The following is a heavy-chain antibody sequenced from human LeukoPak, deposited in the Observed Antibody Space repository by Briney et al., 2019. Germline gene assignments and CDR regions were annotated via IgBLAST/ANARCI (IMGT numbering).Heavy chain of an antibody. J-gene: IGHJ4*02. CDR1: GGSFSGYY. D-gene: IGHD5-24*01. Sequence: SETLSLTCAVYGGSFSGYYWSWIRQPPGKGLEWIGEINHSGSTNYNPSLKSRVTISVDTSKNQFSLKLSSVTAADTAVYYCARSKRLQLHSDYWGQGTLVTVSS. CDR3: ARSKRLQLHSDY. CDR2: INHSGST. V-gene: IGHV4-34*01.